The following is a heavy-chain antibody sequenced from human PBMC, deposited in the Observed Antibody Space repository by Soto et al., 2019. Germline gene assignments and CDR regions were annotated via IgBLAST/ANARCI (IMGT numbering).Heavy chain of an antibody. V-gene: IGHV1-3*01. CDR1: GYTFTSYA. D-gene: IGHD6-13*01. CDR3: ARDRMVAAATRPVYYYYGMDV. CDR2: INAGNGNT. Sequence: ASVKVSCKASGYTFTSYAMHWVRQAPGQRLEWMGWINAGNGNTKYSQKFQGRVTITRDTSASTAYMELSSLRSEDTAVYYCARDRMVAAATRPVYYYYGMDVWGQGTTVTVSS. J-gene: IGHJ6*02.